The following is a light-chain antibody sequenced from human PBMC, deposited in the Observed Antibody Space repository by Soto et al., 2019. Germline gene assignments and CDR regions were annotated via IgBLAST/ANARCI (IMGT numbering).Light chain of an antibody. V-gene: IGKV1-33*01. J-gene: IGKJ4*01. CDR1: QDINNN. Sequence: IQLTQSPSSLSASVGDRVTITCQASQDINNNLNWFQQKPGEAPKLLIFDASILETGVPSRFSGSGSGTAFTFTIGGLQPEDFATYHCQQFDHLPLLTFGGGTKVDIK. CDR2: DAS. CDR3: QQFDHLPLLT.